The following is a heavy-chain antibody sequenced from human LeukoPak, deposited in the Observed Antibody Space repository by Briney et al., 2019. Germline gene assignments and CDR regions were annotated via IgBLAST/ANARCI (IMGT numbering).Heavy chain of an antibody. V-gene: IGHV3-23*01. CDR1: GFTFATYP. Sequence: GGSVRLSCEASGFTFATYPMSWVRQAPGKGLEWVSTFSGSGGRTLYADSVKGRFTISRDNSKNTLSLQMNSLRAEDTAVYYCAKVTSSYNYFDYWGQGSLVTVSS. D-gene: IGHD2-2*01. J-gene: IGHJ4*02. CDR2: FSGSGGRT. CDR3: AKVTSSYNYFDY.